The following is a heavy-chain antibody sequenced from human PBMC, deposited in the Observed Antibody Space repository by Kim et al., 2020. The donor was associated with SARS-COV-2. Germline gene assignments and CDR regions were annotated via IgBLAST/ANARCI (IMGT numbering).Heavy chain of an antibody. CDR1: GVSIRSSSAY. V-gene: IGHV4-39*01. Sequence: SETLSLICTVSGVSIRSSSAYWGWVRQSPGKGLEWIGSINYSGTTYYNATTKSRGTISIDTSKRQFSLNLTSVTAADTAVYYCLRLNVVTTLSASIYYAMGLWGQGTTVTVSS. CDR3: LRLNVVTTLSASIYYAMGL. J-gene: IGHJ6*01. D-gene: IGHD2-21*02. CDR2: INYSGTT.